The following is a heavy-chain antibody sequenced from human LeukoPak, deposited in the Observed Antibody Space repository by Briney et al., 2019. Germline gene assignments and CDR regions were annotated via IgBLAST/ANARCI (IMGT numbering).Heavy chain of an antibody. CDR3: ARGDCSSTSCYPSVGTFYYYMDV. Sequence: GGSLRLSCAASGFTFSSYWMHWVRQAPGKGLVWVSRINSDGSSTSYADSVQGRFTISRDNAKNTLYLQMNSLRAEDTAVYYCARGDCSSTSCYPSVGTFYYYMDVWGRGTTVTVSS. CDR2: INSDGSST. D-gene: IGHD2-2*01. V-gene: IGHV3-74*01. CDR1: GFTFSSYW. J-gene: IGHJ6*03.